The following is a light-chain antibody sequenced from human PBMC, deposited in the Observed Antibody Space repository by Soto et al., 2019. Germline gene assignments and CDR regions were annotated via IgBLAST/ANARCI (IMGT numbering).Light chain of an antibody. CDR1: QSVSNY. V-gene: IGKV3-11*01. CDR2: DAF. CDR3: QQRSNWPWT. Sequence: EIVLTLSPTTLSVSKGERATLSCRASQSVSNYLVWYQQKPGQAPRLLIYDAFNRATGIPARFGSSGSGTDFTLTISSLEPEDFAVYYCQQRSNWPWTFGHGANVDI. J-gene: IGKJ1*01.